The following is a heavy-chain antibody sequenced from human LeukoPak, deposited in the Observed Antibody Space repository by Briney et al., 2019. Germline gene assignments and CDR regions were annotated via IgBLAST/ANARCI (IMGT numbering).Heavy chain of an antibody. Sequence: PSETLSLTCTVSGDSLTNYYWSWIRQPAGKGLEWIGRINIRGSTNYNTSLESRVTISVDTSKNQFSLKLSSVTAADTAIYYCAKPSYNSGWYFDYWGQGTLVTVSS. V-gene: IGHV4-4*07. CDR3: AKPSYNSGWYFDY. D-gene: IGHD6-19*01. J-gene: IGHJ4*02. CDR2: INIRGST. CDR1: GDSLTNYY.